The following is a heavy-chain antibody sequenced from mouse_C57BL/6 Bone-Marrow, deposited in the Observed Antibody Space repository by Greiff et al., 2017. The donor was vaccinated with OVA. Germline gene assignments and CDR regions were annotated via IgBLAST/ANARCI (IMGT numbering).Heavy chain of an antibody. V-gene: IGHV1-52*01. J-gene: IGHJ1*03. CDR1: GYTFTSYW. CDR3: ARRGYYGSSPLWYFDV. Sequence: QVQLQQPGAELVRPGSSVKLSCKASGYTFTSYWMHWVKQRPIQGLDWIGNIDPSDSETHYNQKFKDKATLTVDKSSSTAYMQLSSLTSEDSAVYYCARRGYYGSSPLWYFDVWGTGTTVTVSS. D-gene: IGHD1-1*01. CDR2: IDPSDSET.